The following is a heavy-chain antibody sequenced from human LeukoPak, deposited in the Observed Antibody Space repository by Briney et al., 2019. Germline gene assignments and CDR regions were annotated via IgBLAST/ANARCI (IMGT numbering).Heavy chain of an antibody. CDR2: VKGDGRTT. Sequence: GGSLRLSCAASGLTFSDFWMHWVRQPPGKGLAWVALVKGDGRTTIYADSVKGRFTISRDNAKNMLYLQMNSLRADDSGVYYCATGHSYGYDYWGQGVLVTVSS. V-gene: IGHV3-74*01. CDR1: GLTFSDFW. J-gene: IGHJ4*02. CDR3: ATGHSYGYDY. D-gene: IGHD5-18*01.